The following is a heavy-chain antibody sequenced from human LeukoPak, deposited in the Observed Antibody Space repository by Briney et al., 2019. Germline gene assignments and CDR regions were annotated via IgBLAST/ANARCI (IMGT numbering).Heavy chain of an antibody. V-gene: IGHV3-9*01. D-gene: IGHD6-13*01. CDR1: GFTFDDYA. J-gene: IGHJ6*02. CDR3: AKDMMGYSSSWYGGYYYYYYGMDV. Sequence: GRSLRLSCAASGFTFDDYAMHWVRQAPGKGLEWVSGISWNSGSIGYADSVKGRFTISRDNAKNSLYLQMNSLRAEDTALYYCAKDMMGYSSSWYGGYYYYYYGMDVWGQGTTVTVSS. CDR2: ISWNSGSI.